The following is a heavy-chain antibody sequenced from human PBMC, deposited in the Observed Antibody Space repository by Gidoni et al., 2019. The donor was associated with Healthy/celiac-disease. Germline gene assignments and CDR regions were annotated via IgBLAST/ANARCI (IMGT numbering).Heavy chain of an antibody. D-gene: IGHD3-9*01. V-gene: IGHV3-9*01. J-gene: IGHJ4*02. CDR3: AKDRATGTYDILTGPFDY. CDR2: ISWNSGSI. CDR1: GFTFDDYA. Sequence: EVQLVESGGGLVQPGRSLRLSCAASGFTFDDYAMHWVRQAPGKGLEWVSGISWNSGSIGYADSVKGRFTISRDNAKNSLYLQMNSLRAEDTALYYCAKDRATGTYDILTGPFDYWGQGTLVTVSS.